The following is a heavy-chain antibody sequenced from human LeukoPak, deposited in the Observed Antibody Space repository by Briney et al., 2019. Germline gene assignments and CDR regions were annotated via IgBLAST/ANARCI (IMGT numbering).Heavy chain of an antibody. CDR3: ARASVWYPEFDY. Sequence: GGSLRLSCAASGVTFSSYWMSWVRQAPGKGLEWVANIKQDGSEKYYVDSVKGRFTISRDNAKNSLYLQMNSLRAEDTAVYYCARASVWYPEFDYWGQGTLVTVSS. D-gene: IGHD6-19*01. CDR2: IKQDGSEK. J-gene: IGHJ4*02. CDR1: GVTFSSYW. V-gene: IGHV3-7*01.